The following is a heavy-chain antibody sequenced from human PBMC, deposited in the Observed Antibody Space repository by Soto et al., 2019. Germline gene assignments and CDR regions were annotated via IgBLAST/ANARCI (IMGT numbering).Heavy chain of an antibody. CDR1: GGSISSYY. Sequence: KASETLSLTCTVSGGSISSYYWSWIRQPPGKGLEWIGYIYYSGSTNYNPSLKSRVTISVDTSKNQFSLKLSSVTAADTAVYYCARARFDYYDSSGGRDDAFDIWGQGTMVTVSS. J-gene: IGHJ3*02. D-gene: IGHD3-22*01. V-gene: IGHV4-59*01. CDR2: IYYSGST. CDR3: ARARFDYYDSSGGRDDAFDI.